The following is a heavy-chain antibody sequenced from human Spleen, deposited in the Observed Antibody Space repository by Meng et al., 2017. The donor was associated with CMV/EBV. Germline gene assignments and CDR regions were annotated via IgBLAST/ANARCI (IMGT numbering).Heavy chain of an antibody. V-gene: IGHV3-11*01. Sequence: GGSLRLSYAASGFTFSDYYMSWIRQAPGKGLEWASYISSSGSTIYYADSVKGRFTISRDNAKNSLYLQMNSLRAEDTAVYYCARDRSYYYYGMDVWGQGTTVTVSS. CDR1: GFTFSDYY. CDR2: ISSSGSTI. CDR3: ARDRSYYYYGMDV. J-gene: IGHJ6*02.